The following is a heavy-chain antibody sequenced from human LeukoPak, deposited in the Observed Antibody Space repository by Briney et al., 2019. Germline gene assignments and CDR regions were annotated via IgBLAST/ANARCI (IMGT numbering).Heavy chain of an antibody. V-gene: IGHV1-69*04. D-gene: IGHD1-20*01. Sequence: GASVKVSCKGSGGTFSNYAINWVRLAPGQGLEWMGRIIPFLDVANYAQKFQDRVAITADKSTSTVYMELSSLRSEDTALYYCASPNDRITGTFRFDHWGQGTLVTVSS. CDR3: ASPNDRITGTFRFDH. CDR2: IIPFLDVA. CDR1: GGTFSNYA. J-gene: IGHJ4*02.